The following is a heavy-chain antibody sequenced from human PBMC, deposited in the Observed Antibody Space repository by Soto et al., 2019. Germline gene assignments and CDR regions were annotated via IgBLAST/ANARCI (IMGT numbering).Heavy chain of an antibody. D-gene: IGHD3-9*01. CDR1: RRTFRSYS. Sequence: GVSLSLSWGDSRRTFRSYSMRWVRQAPGKGLEWVSSISSSSSHIYYADSVKSRFTISRDNAKNSLYLQMNSLRVEDTVFYYCAMSHYDKRGGFDLWGQGTLVPGSS. CDR3: AMSHYDKRGGFDL. CDR2: ISSSSSHI. V-gene: IGHV3-21*01. J-gene: IGHJ5*02.